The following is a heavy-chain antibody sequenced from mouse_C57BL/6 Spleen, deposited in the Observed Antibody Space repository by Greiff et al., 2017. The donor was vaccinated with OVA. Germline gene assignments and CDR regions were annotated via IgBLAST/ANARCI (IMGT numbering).Heavy chain of an antibody. V-gene: IGHV1-50*01. CDR1: GYTFTSYW. CDR2: IDPSDSYT. J-gene: IGHJ2*01. CDR3: ARRGTTVVAPFDY. D-gene: IGHD1-1*01. Sequence: QVQLQQSGAELVKPGASVKLSCKASGYTFTSYWMQWVKQRPGQGLEWIGEIDPSDSYTNYNQKFKGKATLTVDTSSSTAYMQLSSLTSEDSAVYYCARRGTTVVAPFDYWGQGTTLTVSS.